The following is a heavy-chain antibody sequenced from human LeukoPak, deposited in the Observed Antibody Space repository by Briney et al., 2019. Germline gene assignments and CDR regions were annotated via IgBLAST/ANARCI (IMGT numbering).Heavy chain of an antibody. J-gene: IGHJ4*02. D-gene: IGHD2/OR15-2a*01. CDR1: GGSISSYY. Sequence: PSETLSLTCTVYGGSISSYYWSWIRQPPGKGLEWIAYISDIGSINYNPSPKSRVTISLDTSKNQFSLKLSSVTAADTAVYYCAGHHPRNTVDFWGQGTLVTVSS. CDR3: AGHHPRNTVDF. V-gene: IGHV4-59*08. CDR2: ISDIGSI.